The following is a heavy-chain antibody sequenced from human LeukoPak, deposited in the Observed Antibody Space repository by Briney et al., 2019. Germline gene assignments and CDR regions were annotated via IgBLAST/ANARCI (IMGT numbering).Heavy chain of an antibody. CDR3: AKSGYNRFDY. V-gene: IGHV3-23*01. D-gene: IGHD5-24*01. J-gene: IGHJ4*02. CDR2: ISGSGSGGIT. CDR1: GFTFSSSA. Sequence: GGSLRLSCAASGFTFSSSAMSWVRQAPGKGLEWVSSISGSGSGGITYYADSVKVRFTISRDNSKNTLYLQMSSLRAEDTAVYYCAKSGYNRFDYWGQGTLVTVSS.